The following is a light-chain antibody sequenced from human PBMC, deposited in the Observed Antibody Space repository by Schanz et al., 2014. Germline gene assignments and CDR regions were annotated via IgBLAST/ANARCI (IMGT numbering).Light chain of an antibody. J-gene: IGKJ3*01. V-gene: IGKV2-28*01. CDR1: QSLLHSNGYNY. CDR3: MEALQTPGT. Sequence: DILMTQSPLSLPVTPGEPASISCRSSQSLLHSNGYNYLDWYVQKPGQSPQLLIYLGSTRASGVPDRFSGSGSGTDFTLKISRVEAEDVGVYYCMEALQTPGTFGPGTKVDIK. CDR2: LGS.